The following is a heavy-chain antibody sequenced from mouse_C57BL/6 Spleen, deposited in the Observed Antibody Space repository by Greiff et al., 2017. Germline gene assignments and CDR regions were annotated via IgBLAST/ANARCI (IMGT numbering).Heavy chain of an antibody. CDR3: ARNGYYGSSPFDY. Sequence: EVMLVESGGDLVKPGGSLKLSCAASGFTFSSYGMSWVRQTPDKRLEWVATISSGGSYTYYPDSVKGRFTISRDNAKNTLYLQMSSLKSEDTAMYYCARNGYYGSSPFDYWGQGTTLTVSS. J-gene: IGHJ2*01. D-gene: IGHD1-1*01. CDR1: GFTFSSYG. V-gene: IGHV5-6*01. CDR2: ISSGGSYT.